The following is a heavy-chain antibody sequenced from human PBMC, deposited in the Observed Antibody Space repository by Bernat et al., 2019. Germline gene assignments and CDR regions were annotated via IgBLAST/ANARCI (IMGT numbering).Heavy chain of an antibody. Sequence: QVQLQQWGAGLLKPSETLSLTCAVYGGSFSGYYWSWIRQPPGKGLEWIGEINHSGSTNYNPSLKSRVTISVDTSKNHFSLKLMSVTAADTAVYYCAREGAGFGEFDDAFDIWGQGTMVTVSS. D-gene: IGHD3-10*01. J-gene: IGHJ3*02. V-gene: IGHV4-34*01. CDR1: GGSFSGYY. CDR3: AREGAGFGEFDDAFDI. CDR2: INHSGST.